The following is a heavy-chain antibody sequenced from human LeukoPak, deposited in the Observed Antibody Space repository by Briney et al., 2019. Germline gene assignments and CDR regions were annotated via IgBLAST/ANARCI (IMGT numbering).Heavy chain of an antibody. J-gene: IGHJ4*02. D-gene: IGHD2-15*01. CDR3: ARDLVVGWSRRVFDY. CDR2: IYYSGST. CDR1: GGSISSYY. Sequence: PSETLSLTCTVSGGSISSYYWSWIRQPPGKGLEWSGYIYYSGSTNYNPSLKSRVTISVDTSKNQLSLKLSSVTAADTAVYYCARDLVVGWSRRVFDYWGQGTLVTVSS. V-gene: IGHV4-59*01.